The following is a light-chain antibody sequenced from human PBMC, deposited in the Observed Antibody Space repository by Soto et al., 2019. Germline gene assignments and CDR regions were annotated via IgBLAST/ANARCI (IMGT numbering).Light chain of an antibody. CDR1: QSVSSSY. CDR3: QQRSNWPPIT. CDR2: GAS. Sequence: EIGLTQSPGTLSLSPGERATLSCRASQSVSSSYLAWYQQKPGQAPRLLISGASSRATGIPDRFSGSGSGTDFTLTISRLEPEDAAVYYCQQRSNWPPITFGQGTRLEIK. V-gene: IGKV3D-20*02. J-gene: IGKJ5*01.